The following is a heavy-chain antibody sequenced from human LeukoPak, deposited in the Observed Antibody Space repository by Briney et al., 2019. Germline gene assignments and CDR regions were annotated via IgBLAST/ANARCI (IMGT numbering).Heavy chain of an antibody. D-gene: IGHD3-9*01. Sequence: PGGSLRLSCAASGFTFSSYAMSWVRQAPGKGLEWVSAISGSGGSTYYADSVKGRFTISRDNSKNTLYLQMNSLRAEDTAVYYCAKNLRTYYDILTGSLEELGAFDIWGQGTMVTVSS. CDR1: GFTFSSYA. CDR3: AKNLRTYYDILTGSLEELGAFDI. CDR2: ISGSGGST. J-gene: IGHJ3*02. V-gene: IGHV3-23*01.